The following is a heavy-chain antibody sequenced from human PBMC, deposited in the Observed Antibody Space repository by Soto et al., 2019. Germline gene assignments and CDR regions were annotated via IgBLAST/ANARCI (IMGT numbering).Heavy chain of an antibody. CDR2: IYYSGST. J-gene: IGHJ4*02. CDR3: ARFHWGRCFDY. Sequence: QLQLQESGPGLVKPSETLSLTCTVSGGSISSSSYYWGWIRQPPGKGLEWIGSIYYSGSTYYNPSLKSRVTISVDTSKNQFSLKLSSVTAADTAVYYCARFHWGRCFDYWGQGTLVTVSS. D-gene: IGHD3-16*01. V-gene: IGHV4-39*01. CDR1: GGSISSSSYY.